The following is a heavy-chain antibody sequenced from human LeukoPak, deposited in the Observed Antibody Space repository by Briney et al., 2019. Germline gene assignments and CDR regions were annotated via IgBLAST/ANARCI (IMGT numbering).Heavy chain of an antibody. V-gene: IGHV3-7*01. CDR3: ARDRPASSPRQGRFDY. D-gene: IGHD6-6*01. CDR2: KKQDGSEK. Sequence: GSLRLSCAASGFTFSSYWMSWVRPAPGKGLEWGAHKKQDGSEKYYVDSVKGRFTISRDNAKNSLYLQMNSLRAEDTAVYYCARDRPASSPRQGRFDYWGQGTLVTVPS. J-gene: IGHJ4*02. CDR1: GFTFSSYW.